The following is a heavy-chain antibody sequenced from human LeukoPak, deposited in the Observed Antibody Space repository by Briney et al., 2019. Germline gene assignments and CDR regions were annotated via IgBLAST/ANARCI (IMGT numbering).Heavy chain of an antibody. D-gene: IGHD6-19*01. Sequence: SETLSLTCAVYGGSFGGYYWSWIRQPPGKGLEWIGEINHSGSTNYNPSLKSRVTISVDTSKNQFSLKLSSVTAADTAVYYCARFLGAGYSSGWYASWFDPWGQGTLVTVSS. CDR3: ARFLGAGYSSGWYASWFDP. J-gene: IGHJ5*02. V-gene: IGHV4-34*01. CDR2: INHSGST. CDR1: GGSFGGYY.